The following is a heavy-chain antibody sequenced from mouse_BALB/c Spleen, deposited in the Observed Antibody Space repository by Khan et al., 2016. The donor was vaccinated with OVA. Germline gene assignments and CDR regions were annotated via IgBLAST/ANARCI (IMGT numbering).Heavy chain of an antibody. Sequence: QVQLQQSGPGLVQPSQSLSITCTVSGFSLNTYGIHWIRQSQGKGLEWLGVIRSGGTTDYNGAFISRLNITKDNSKSQVFFKMNSLQADDTAIYYCARNSYMYDFTYWLHGTLVTVSA. D-gene: IGHD2-14*01. CDR3: ARNSYMYDFTY. CDR2: IRSGGTT. J-gene: IGHJ3*01. CDR1: GFSLNTYG. V-gene: IGHV2-2*01.